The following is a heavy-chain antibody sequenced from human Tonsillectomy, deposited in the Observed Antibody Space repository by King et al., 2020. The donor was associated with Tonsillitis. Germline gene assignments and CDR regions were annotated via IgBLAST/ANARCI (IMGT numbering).Heavy chain of an antibody. CDR3: AKDLVGATIWYFDL. D-gene: IGHD1-26*01. CDR2: ISGSGGST. J-gene: IGHJ2*01. V-gene: IGHV3-23*04. Sequence: LVESGGGLVQPGGSLRLSCAASGFTFSSYAMSWVRQAPGKGLEWVSTISGSGGSTYYADSVKGRFTISRDNSKNTLYLQKNSLRAEDTAVYYCAKDLVGATIWYFDLWGRGTLVTVSS. CDR1: GFTFSSYA.